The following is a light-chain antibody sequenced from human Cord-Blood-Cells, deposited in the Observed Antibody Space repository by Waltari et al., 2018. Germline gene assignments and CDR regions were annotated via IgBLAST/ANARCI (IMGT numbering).Light chain of an antibody. Sequence: QSALTQPASVSGSPGQSITISCTGTSSDVGGYNYVSWYQQHPGKAPKLILDDVSNQPSGVSNRCSGSKSGNPASLTISGLQAEDEADYYCSSYTSSSTWVFGGGTKLTVL. CDR3: SSYTSSSTWV. CDR2: DVS. CDR1: SSDVGGYNY. J-gene: IGLJ2*01. V-gene: IGLV2-14*01.